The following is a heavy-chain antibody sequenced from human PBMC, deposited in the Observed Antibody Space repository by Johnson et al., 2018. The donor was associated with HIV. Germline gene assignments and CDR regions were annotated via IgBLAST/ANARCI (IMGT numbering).Heavy chain of an antibody. Sequence: HVQLVESGGGLVKPGGSLRLSCEASGFSFSDYYMSWIRQAPGKGLEWISYMSSSGSTIYHADSVKGRFTISRDNSKNTLYLQMNSLRAEDTAVYYCVRDRSTYSGSYYGWDAFDLWGQGTMVTVSS. CDR2: MSSSGSTI. V-gene: IGHV3-11*01. CDR3: VRDRSTYSGSYYGWDAFDL. D-gene: IGHD1-26*01. J-gene: IGHJ3*01. CDR1: GFSFSDYY.